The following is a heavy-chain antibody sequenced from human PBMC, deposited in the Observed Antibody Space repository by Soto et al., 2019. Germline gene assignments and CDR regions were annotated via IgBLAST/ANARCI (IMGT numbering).Heavy chain of an antibody. CDR2: ISYDGSNK. Sequence: QVQLVESGGGVVQPGRSLRLSCAASGFTFSSYGMHWVRRAPGKGLEWVAVISYDGSNKYYADSVKGRFTISRDNSKNTLYLQMNSLRAEDTAVYYCAKDLAVVVVAGGMDVWGQGTTVTVSS. D-gene: IGHD2-15*01. CDR1: GFTFSSYG. V-gene: IGHV3-30*18. CDR3: AKDLAVVVVAGGMDV. J-gene: IGHJ6*02.